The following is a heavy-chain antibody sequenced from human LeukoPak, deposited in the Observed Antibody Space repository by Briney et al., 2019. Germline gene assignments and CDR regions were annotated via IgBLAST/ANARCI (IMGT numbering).Heavy chain of an antibody. D-gene: IGHD1-26*01. J-gene: IGHJ3*02. CDR3: ARERRATLDAFDI. V-gene: IGHV1-69*13. CDR2: IIPIFGTA. Sequence: SVKVSCKASGGTFSSYAISWVRQAPGQGLEWMGGIIPIFGTANYAQKFQGRVTITADESTSTAYMELSSLRSEDTAVYYCARERRATLDAFDIWGQGTMVTVSS. CDR1: GGTFSSYA.